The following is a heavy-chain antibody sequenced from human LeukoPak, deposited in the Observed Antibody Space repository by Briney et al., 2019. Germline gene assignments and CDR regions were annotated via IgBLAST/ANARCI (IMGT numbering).Heavy chain of an antibody. V-gene: IGHV3-53*01. CDR2: IYSGGST. J-gene: IGHJ4*02. Sequence: GGSLRLSCAASGLSVRSNYITWVRQAPGKGLEWVAVIYSGGSTYYADSVKGRFSISRDNSKNTLYFQMNNLRVEDTAIYYCARVVSDVEAAATFDHWGQGTLVTVSS. D-gene: IGHD6-13*01. CDR3: ARVVSDVEAAATFDH. CDR1: GLSVRSNY.